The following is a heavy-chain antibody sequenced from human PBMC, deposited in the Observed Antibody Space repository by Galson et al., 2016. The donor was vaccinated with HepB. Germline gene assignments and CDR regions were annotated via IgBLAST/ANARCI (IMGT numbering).Heavy chain of an antibody. V-gene: IGHV4-61*08. CDR2: ISDSGST. J-gene: IGHJ6*02. CDR3: ARDKIAVSGGFYYYYGMDV. Sequence: LSLTCTVSDGSVSRSAFYWSWVRQSPGKGLEWIGSISDSGSTNYNPSLKSRVTISVDTSKNQFSLKLTSVTATDTAVYYCARDKIAVSGGFYYYYGMDVWGQGTTVTVSS. CDR1: DGSVSRSAFY. D-gene: IGHD6-19*01.